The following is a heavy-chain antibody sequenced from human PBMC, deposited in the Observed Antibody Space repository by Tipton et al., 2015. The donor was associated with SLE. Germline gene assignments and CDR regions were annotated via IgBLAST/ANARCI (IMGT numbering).Heavy chain of an antibody. J-gene: IGHJ4*02. V-gene: IGHV4-30-2*01. CDR1: GGSISSGGYS. CDR2: IYHSGST. Sequence: TLSLTCAVSGGSISSGGYSWSWLRQPPGKGLEWIGYIYHSGSTYYNPSLKSRVTISVDRSKNQFSLKLRSVTAADTAVYYCARGYSSSYYFDLWGQGTLVTVAS. D-gene: IGHD4-11*01. CDR3: ARGYSSSYYFDL.